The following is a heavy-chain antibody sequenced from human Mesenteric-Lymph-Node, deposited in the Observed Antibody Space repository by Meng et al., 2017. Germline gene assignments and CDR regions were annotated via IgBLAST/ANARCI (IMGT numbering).Heavy chain of an antibody. D-gene: IGHD6-19*01. V-gene: IGHV3-30*04. CDR1: GFTFSSYA. CDR2: ISYDGSNK. CDR3: ARDLSSPGSGRDY. J-gene: IGHJ4*02. Sequence: GESLKISCAASGFTFSSYAMHWVRQAPGKGLEWVAVISYDGSNKYYADSVKGRFTISRDNSKNTLYLQMNSLRAEDTAVYYCARDLSSPGSGRDYWGQGTLVTVSS.